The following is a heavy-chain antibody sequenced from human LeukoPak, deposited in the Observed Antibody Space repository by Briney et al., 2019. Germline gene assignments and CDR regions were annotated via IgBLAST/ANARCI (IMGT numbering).Heavy chain of an antibody. D-gene: IGHD5-24*01. V-gene: IGHV4-34*01. J-gene: IGHJ4*02. CDR1: GGSFSGYY. CDR2: IYYSGST. Sequence: SETLSLTCAVYGGSFSGYYWGWIRQPPGKGLEWIGSIYYSGSTYYNPSLKSRVTISVDTSKNQFSLKLSSVTAADTAVYYCARVGPQRWPQSNFDYWGQGTLVTVSS. CDR3: ARVGPQRWPQSNFDY.